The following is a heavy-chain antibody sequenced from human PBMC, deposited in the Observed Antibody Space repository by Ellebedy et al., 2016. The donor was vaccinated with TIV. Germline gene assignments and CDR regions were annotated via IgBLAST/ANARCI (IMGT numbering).Heavy chain of an antibody. J-gene: IGHJ5*02. V-gene: IGHV5-51*01. CDR3: VKHLASYDACPIDP. D-gene: IGHD2-8*01. CDR1: GYSFPHYW. Sequence: KVSCKASGYSFPHYWIGWVRQLPGKGLEWMGIIYPGDSDTNYSPSFRGHVTISADKSIATAYLQGSSLRASDTAVYYCVKHLASYDACPIDPWGQGTLVTVSS. CDR2: IYPGDSDT.